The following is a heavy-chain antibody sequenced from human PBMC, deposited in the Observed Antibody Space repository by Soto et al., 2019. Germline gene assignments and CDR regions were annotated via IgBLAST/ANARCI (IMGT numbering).Heavy chain of an antibody. CDR1: GSSISDFY. CDR2: IHTSGST. CDR3: AREGAYSYSYDLDN. V-gene: IGHV4-4*07. Sequence: QVQLQESGPGLVKPSGTLSLTCTVSGSSISDFYWSWIRQPAGKGLEWIGHIHTSGSTIYSPSLKSRVTMSIDDPKNEFSLKLTSVTVADTAVYFCAREGAYSYSYDLDNWGHGTLVTVSS. D-gene: IGHD5-18*01. J-gene: IGHJ4*01.